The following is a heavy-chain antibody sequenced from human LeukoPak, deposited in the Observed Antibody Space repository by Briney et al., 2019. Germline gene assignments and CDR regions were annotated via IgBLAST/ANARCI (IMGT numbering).Heavy chain of an antibody. CDR2: IYYSGST. CDR3: ARAWDSGASRYFDL. CDR1: GGSISSGDYY. D-gene: IGHD5-12*01. V-gene: IGHV4-30-4*01. Sequence: SETLSLTCTVSGGSISSGDYYWSWIRQPPGKGLEWIGYIYYSGSTYYNPSLKSRVTISVDTSKNQFSLKLSSVTAADTAVYYCARAWDSGASRYFDLWGRGTLVTVSS. J-gene: IGHJ2*01.